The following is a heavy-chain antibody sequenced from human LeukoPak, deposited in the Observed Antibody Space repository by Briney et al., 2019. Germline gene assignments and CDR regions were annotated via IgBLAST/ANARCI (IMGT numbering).Heavy chain of an antibody. CDR2: IYYSGST. CDR1: GGSFSSFY. V-gene: IGHV4-59*01. Sequence: SETLSLTCTVSGGSFSSFYWSWVRQPPGKGLEWIGYIYYSGSTNYNPSLKSRVTISVDMSKNQFSLKLSSVTAADTAVYYCARPRYSSSWFPFDSWGQGTLVTVSS. J-gene: IGHJ4*02. CDR3: ARPRYSSSWFPFDS. D-gene: IGHD6-13*01.